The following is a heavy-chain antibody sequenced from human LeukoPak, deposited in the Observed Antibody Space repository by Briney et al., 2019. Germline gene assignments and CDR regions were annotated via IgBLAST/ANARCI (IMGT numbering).Heavy chain of an antibody. CDR3: ARARGAGPGAHFDY. CDR1: GFTFSTYW. CDR2: ISSVGSST. D-gene: IGHD3-10*01. J-gene: IGHJ4*02. V-gene: IGHV3-48*04. Sequence: GSLRLSCAASGFTFSTYWMSWVRQAPGKGLEWVSYISSVGSSTVYADSVKGRFTISRDNAKNSLFLQMNSLRAEDTAVYYCARARGAGPGAHFDYWGQGAPVIVSS.